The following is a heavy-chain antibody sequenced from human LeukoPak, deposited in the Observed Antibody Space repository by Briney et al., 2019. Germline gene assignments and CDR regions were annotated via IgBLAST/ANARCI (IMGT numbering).Heavy chain of an antibody. CDR3: ARDPDRGVIPG. V-gene: IGHV1-18*01. Sequence: ASVKVSCKASGYTFINYGITWVRQAPGQGLEWMGWVSAYADNTNYVQKLQGRVSMTTDTSTNTAYMELSSLRSEDTAVYYCARDPDRGVIPGRGQGTLVTVSS. CDR1: GYTFINYG. D-gene: IGHD3-10*01. J-gene: IGHJ4*02. CDR2: VSAYADNT.